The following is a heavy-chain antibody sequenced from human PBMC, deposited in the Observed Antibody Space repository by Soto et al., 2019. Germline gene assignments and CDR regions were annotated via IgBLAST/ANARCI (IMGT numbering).Heavy chain of an antibody. CDR1: GFTFSNAW. CDR2: IKSKTDGGTT. J-gene: IGHJ3*02. Sequence: GGSLRLSCAASGFTFSNAWMNWVRQAPGKGLEWVGRIKSKTDGGTTDYAAPMKGRFTISRDDSKNTLYLQMNSLKTEDTAVYYCTTSPTMVHDYGDSTIGGWAFDIWGQGTMVTVSS. V-gene: IGHV3-15*07. CDR3: TTSPTMVHDYGDSTIGGWAFDI. D-gene: IGHD4-17*01.